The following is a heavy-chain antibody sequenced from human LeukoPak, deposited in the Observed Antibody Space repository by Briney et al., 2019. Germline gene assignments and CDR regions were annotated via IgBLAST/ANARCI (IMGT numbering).Heavy chain of an antibody. Sequence: PSETLSLTCTVSGGSISGYYWSWIRQPPGQGLEWIAYIHSNGYTNYNPSLKRRVTISVDTSKNQFSLKVTSVTAADTAMYYCTKREGPMSGSYDYFDPWGQGTLVTVS. J-gene: IGHJ5*02. V-gene: IGHV4-4*09. CDR3: TKREGPMSGSYDYFDP. D-gene: IGHD1-26*01. CDR1: GGSISGYY. CDR2: IHSNGYT.